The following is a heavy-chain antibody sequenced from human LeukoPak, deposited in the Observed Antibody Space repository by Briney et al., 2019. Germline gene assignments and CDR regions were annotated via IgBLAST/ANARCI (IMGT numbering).Heavy chain of an antibody. D-gene: IGHD6-25*01. V-gene: IGHV4-39*01. CDR1: GGSISSSSYY. CDR3: ARIAATYFDY. Sequence: SETPSLTCTVSGGSISSSSYYWGWIRQPPGKGLEWIGSIYYSGSTYYNPSLKSRVTISVDTSKNQFSLKLSSVTAADTAVYYCARIAATYFDYWGQGTLVTVSS. CDR2: IYYSGST. J-gene: IGHJ4*02.